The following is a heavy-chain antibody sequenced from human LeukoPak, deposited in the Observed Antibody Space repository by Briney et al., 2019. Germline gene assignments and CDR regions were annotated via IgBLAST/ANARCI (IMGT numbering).Heavy chain of an antibody. Sequence: ASVKVSCKASGYTFTSYDINWVRQASGQGLEWMGWMNPNSGNTGYAQKFQGRVTMTRNTSISTAYMELSSLRSEDTAAYYCAREGDILTGYSLYYYYYYYMDVWGKGTTVTVSS. CDR2: MNPNSGNT. D-gene: IGHD3-9*01. CDR1: GYTFTSYD. J-gene: IGHJ6*03. V-gene: IGHV1-8*01. CDR3: AREGDILTGYSLYYYYYYYMDV.